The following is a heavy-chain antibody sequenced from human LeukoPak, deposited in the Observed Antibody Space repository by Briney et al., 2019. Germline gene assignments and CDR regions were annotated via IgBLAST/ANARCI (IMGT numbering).Heavy chain of an antibody. J-gene: IGHJ4*02. CDR1: GGSISSGDYY. V-gene: IGHV4-30-4*01. D-gene: IGHD6-13*01. Sequence: SETLSLTCTVSGGSISSGDYYWSWIRQPPGKGLEWIGYIYYSGSTYYNPSLKCRVTISVDTSKNQFSLKLSSVTAADTAVYYCARAALPYSTAGGAFDYWGQGTLVTVSS. CDR3: ARAALPYSTAGGAFDY. CDR2: IYYSGST.